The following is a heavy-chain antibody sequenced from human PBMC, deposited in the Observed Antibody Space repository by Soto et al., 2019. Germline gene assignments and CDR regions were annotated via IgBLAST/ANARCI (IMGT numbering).Heavy chain of an antibody. CDR3: AREGILGLFDAYDL. CDR1: VFTSSG. J-gene: IGHJ3*01. D-gene: IGHD3-3*01. V-gene: IGHV1-18*04. CDR2: ISTHNGNT. Sequence: QDQLVQSGAEVKKPGASVKVSCKASVFTSSGISWVRQTPGQRLEWMGWISTHNGNTIYAQKFQGRVIMTMDTSTTTVYMELRGLRPDDTAVYLCAREGILGLFDAYDLWGQGTMVTVSS.